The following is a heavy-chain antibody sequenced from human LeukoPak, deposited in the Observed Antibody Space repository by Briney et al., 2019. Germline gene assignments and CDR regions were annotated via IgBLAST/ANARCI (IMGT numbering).Heavy chain of an antibody. CDR1: VGSITSYY. CDR2: IYYSGST. D-gene: IGHD2-15*01. J-gene: IGHJ6*01. CDR3: ARSLVVELSLGYYYYGMEV. Sequence: SETLSLTCTVSVGSITSYYWNWIRQPPGKGLEWIGDIYYSGSTNYNPSLKSRVTISVDTSKNQFSLKLSSLTAEETAVYYSARSLVVELSLGYYYYGMEVWGPRTTVTVSS. V-gene: IGHV4-59*01.